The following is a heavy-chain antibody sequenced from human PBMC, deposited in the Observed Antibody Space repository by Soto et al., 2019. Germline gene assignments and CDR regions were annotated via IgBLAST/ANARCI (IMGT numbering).Heavy chain of an antibody. CDR3: ARLRVEWELHWFDP. J-gene: IGHJ5*02. Sequence: SETLSLTCTVSGGSISSSSYYWGRIRQPPGKGLEWIGSIYYSGSTYYNPSLKSRVTISVDTSKNQFSLKLSSVTAADTAVYYCARLRVEWELHWFDPWGQGTLVTVSS. D-gene: IGHD1-26*01. CDR1: GGSISSSSYY. CDR2: IYYSGST. V-gene: IGHV4-39*01.